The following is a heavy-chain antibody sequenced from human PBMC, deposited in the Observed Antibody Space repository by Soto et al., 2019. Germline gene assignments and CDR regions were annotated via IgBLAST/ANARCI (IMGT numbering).Heavy chain of an antibody. V-gene: IGHV5-51*01. Sequence: GESLKISCKGSGYSFTSYWIGWVRQMPGKGLEWMGIIYPGDSDTRYSPSFQGQVTISADKSISTAYLQWSSLKASDTAMYYWAKPRRSGGWYWACDFWGKGKMVT. CDR3: AKPRRSGGWYWACDF. CDR1: GYSFTSYW. D-gene: IGHD6-19*01. CDR2: IYPGDSDT. J-gene: IGHJ3*01.